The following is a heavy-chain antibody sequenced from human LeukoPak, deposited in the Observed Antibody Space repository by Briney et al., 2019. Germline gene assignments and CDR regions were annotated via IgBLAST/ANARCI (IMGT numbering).Heavy chain of an antibody. Sequence: GGSLRLSCAASGFTFSSYEMSWVRQAPGKGLEWVSYISSSGSTIYYADSVKGRFTISRDNAKNSLYLQMNSLRAEDTAVYYCARRKVRGLFDYWGQGTLVTVPS. J-gene: IGHJ4*02. CDR3: ARRKVRGLFDY. V-gene: IGHV3-48*03. D-gene: IGHD3-10*01. CDR1: GFTFSSYE. CDR2: ISSSGSTI.